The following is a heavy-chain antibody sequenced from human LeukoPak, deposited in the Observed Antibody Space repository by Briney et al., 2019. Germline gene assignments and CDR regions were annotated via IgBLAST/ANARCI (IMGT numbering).Heavy chain of an antibody. CDR1: GGSISSGGYY. D-gene: IGHD5-18*01. CDR3: ARDRGGYTYSHDY. CDR2: IYHDGST. J-gene: IGHJ4*02. Sequence: SETLSLTCTVSGGSISSGGYYWSWIRQHPGKGLEWIGEIYHDGSTNYNPSLKSRVTISMDKSKNQLSLKLNFVTAADTAVYYCARDRGGYTYSHDYWGQGTLVTVSS. V-gene: IGHV4-39*07.